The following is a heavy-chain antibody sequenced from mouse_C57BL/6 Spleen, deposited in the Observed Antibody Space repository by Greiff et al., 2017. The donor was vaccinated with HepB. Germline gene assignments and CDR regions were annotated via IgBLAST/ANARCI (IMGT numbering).Heavy chain of an antibody. V-gene: IGHV5-9-1*02. CDR1: GFTFSSYA. CDR2: ISSGGDYI. D-gene: IGHD3-2*02. Sequence: EVTLVESGEGLVKPGGSLQLSCAASGFTFSSYALSWVRQTPEKRLEWVAYISSGGDYIYYADTVKGRFTISRDNARNTLYLQMSSLKSEDTAMYYCTKTAQAFYYFDYWGQGTTLTVSS. J-gene: IGHJ2*01. CDR3: TKTAQAFYYFDY.